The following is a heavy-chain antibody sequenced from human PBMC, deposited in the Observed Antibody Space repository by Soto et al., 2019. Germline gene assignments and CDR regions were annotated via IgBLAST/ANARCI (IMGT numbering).Heavy chain of an antibody. CDR3: ASSVVVPSTMNYFDY. J-gene: IGHJ4*02. CDR1: GYSFSNYW. CDR2: IFPADSDT. D-gene: IGHD2-15*01. V-gene: IGHV5-51*01. Sequence: GESLKISCKGSGYSFSNYWIAWARQMPGKGLEWMGIIFPADSDTKYSPSFQGQVTISADKSISTAYLQWSSLKASDTAMYYCASSVVVPSTMNYFDYWGQGSLVTVS.